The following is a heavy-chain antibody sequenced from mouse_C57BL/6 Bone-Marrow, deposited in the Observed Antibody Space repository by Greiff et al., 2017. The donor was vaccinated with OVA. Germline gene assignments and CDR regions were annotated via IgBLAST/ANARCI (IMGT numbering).Heavy chain of an antibody. D-gene: IGHD4-1*01. CDR3: ARSSKLTGFYYAMDY. V-gene: IGHV1-85*01. CDR1: GYTFTSYD. CDR2: IYPRAGST. J-gene: IGHJ4*01. Sequence: VKVVESGPELVKPGASVKLSCKASGYTFTSYDINWVKQRPGQGLEWIGWIYPRAGSTKYNEKFKGKATLTVDTSSSTAYMELHSLTSEDSAVYFCARSSKLTGFYYAMDYWGQGTSVTVSS.